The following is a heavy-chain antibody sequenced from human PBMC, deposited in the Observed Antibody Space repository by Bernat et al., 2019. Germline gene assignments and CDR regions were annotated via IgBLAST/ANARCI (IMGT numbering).Heavy chain of an antibody. CDR1: GFTFSNAW. V-gene: IGHV3-15*07. J-gene: IGHJ4*02. D-gene: IGHD6-19*01. CDR3: TTLTYSSGWYLVY. CDR2: IKSKTDGGTT. Sequence: EVQLVESGGGLVKPGGSLRLSCAASGFTFSNAWMNWVRQAPGKGLEWVGRIKSKTDGGTTDYAAPVKGRFTISRDDSKKTLYLQMNSLKTEDTAVYYCTTLTYSSGWYLVYWGQGTLVTVSS.